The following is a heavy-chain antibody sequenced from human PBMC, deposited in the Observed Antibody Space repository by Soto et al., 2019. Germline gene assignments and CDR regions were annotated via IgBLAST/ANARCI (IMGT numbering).Heavy chain of an antibody. CDR2: ISASGGST. Sequence: GGSLRLSCAASGFAFTNYAMTWVRQAPGKGLEWVSGISASGGSTYYADSVKGRFTISRDNSKNTLFLQMNSLRAEDTAPYYCAKDRGSLYTSSSPLDFWGQGTLVTVSS. D-gene: IGHD6-6*01. J-gene: IGHJ4*02. V-gene: IGHV3-23*01. CDR1: GFAFTNYA. CDR3: AKDRGSLYTSSSPLDF.